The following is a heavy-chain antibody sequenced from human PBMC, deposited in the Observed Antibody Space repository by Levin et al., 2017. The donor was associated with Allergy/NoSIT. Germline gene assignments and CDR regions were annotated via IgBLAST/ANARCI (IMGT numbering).Heavy chain of an antibody. J-gene: IGHJ3*01. CDR3: NAGTGGFDV. D-gene: IGHD2-8*01. V-gene: IGHV1-2*02. Sequence: ASVKVSCKASGYTFTDQYIYWVRQAPGQGLEWMGWINPSNGDTKYAEQLRGRVTVTRDSSIDTAYMEIQGLIFEDTAVYYCNAGTGGFDVWGQGTMVTVSS. CDR2: INPSNGDT. CDR1: GYTFTDQY.